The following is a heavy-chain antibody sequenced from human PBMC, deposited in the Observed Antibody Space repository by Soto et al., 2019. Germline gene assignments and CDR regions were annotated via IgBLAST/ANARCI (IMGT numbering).Heavy chain of an antibody. CDR3: ARDIGSYAYGEGY. CDR2: VYSSGTT. J-gene: IGHJ4*02. V-gene: IGHV4-4*07. Sequence: SQTLSLTYSVSGGSIISQRWSQFRQPTGQGLEWNGRVYSSGTTDYHPSLNSRAPLSVEKSKNQLSLKLSSVTAADTAVYYCARDIGSYAYGEGYCVQG. CDR1: GGSIISQR. D-gene: IGHD3-10*01.